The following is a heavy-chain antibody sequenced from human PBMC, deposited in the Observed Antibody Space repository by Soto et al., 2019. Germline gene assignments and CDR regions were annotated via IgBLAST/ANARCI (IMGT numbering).Heavy chain of an antibody. CDR2: IYYSGST. CDR3: ARSLTYYDFWSGSGRYYYGMDV. V-gene: IGHV4-30-4*01. CDR1: GGSISSGDYY. Sequence: SETLSLTCTVSGGSISSGDYYWSWIRQPPGKGLEWIGYIYYSGSTYYNPSLKSRVTISVDTSKNQFSLKLSSVTAADTAVYYCARSLTYYDFWSGSGRYYYGMDVWGQGTTVTVSS. D-gene: IGHD3-3*01. J-gene: IGHJ6*02.